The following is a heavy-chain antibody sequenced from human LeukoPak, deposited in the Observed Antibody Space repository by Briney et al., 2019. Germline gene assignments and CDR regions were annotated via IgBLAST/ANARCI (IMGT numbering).Heavy chain of an antibody. CDR1: GGSISTFY. J-gene: IGHJ3*02. Sequence: LETLSLTCTISGGSISTFYWSWLRQPPGKGLEWIAYIFHTGNSNYNPSLKGRVTISVDTSKNQFSLKVNSVTAADTAMYYCARHPFSDGFDIWGQGTMVTVSS. V-gene: IGHV4-59*08. CDR3: ARHPFSDGFDI. CDR2: IFHTGNS.